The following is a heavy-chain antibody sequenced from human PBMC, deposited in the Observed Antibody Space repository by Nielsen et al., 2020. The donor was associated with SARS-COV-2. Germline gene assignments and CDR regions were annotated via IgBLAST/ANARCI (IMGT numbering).Heavy chain of an antibody. CDR2: VSHSGST. V-gene: IGHV4-4*02. D-gene: IGHD3-22*01. CDR1: GDSVSSHDW. Sequence: SETLSLTCAVSGDSVSSHDWWTWVRQSPGKGLEWIGEVSHSGSTNYNPSLKSRVTISADTSKNQISLKLTSVTAADTAVYYCARGVTDITLTVVVMTGASYFFDYWGQGNLVTVSS. CDR3: ARGVTDITLTVVVMTGASYFFDY. J-gene: IGHJ4*02.